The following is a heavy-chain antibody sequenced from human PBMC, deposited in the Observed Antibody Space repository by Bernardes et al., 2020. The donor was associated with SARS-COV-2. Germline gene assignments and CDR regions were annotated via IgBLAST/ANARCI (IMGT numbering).Heavy chain of an antibody. Sequence: ASVKVSCKASGYTFTDYYFHWVRQAPGQGLEWMGWINPKKGDTEYAQNFRGRVTITRDTSISTGYMELSRLTSDDTAVYFCASVTWSQRDGFDVWGHGTMVTVSS. CDR2: INPKKGDT. J-gene: IGHJ3*01. D-gene: IGHD1-26*01. CDR3: ASVTWSQRDGFDV. CDR1: GYTFTDYY. V-gene: IGHV1-2*02.